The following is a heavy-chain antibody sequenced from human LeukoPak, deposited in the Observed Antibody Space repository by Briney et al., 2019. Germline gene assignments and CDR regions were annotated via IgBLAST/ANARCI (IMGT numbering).Heavy chain of an antibody. J-gene: IGHJ4*02. CDR3: ARGVFDYFDY. CDR1: GFTFSSFG. CDR2: ISSSSSTI. V-gene: IGHV3-48*04. Sequence: GGSLRLSCAASGFTFSSFGMHWVRQAPGKGLEWVSYISSSSSTIYYADSVKGRFTISRDNAKNTLYLQMNSLRAEDTAVYYCARGVFDYFDYWGQGTLVTVSS.